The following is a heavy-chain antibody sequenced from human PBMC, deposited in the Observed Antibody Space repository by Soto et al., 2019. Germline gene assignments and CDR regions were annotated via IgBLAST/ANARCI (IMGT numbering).Heavy chain of an antibody. CDR1: GGSVSSGSYY. CDR2: IYYSGST. V-gene: IGHV4-61*01. CDR3: ARSAVAVPSGSSFWFDY. D-gene: IGHD6-6*01. J-gene: IGHJ4*02. Sequence: PSETLSLTCTVSGGSVSSGSYYWSWIRQPPGKGLEWIGYIYYSGSTNYNPSLKSRVTISVDTSKNQFSLKLSSVTAADTAVYYCARSAVAVPSGSSFWFDYSGQGTLVTVSS.